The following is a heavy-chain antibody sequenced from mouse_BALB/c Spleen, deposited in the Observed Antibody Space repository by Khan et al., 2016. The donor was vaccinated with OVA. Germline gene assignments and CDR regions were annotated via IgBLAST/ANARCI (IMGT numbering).Heavy chain of an antibody. Sequence: QVQLKESGAELARPGASVKLSCKASGYTFTDYYINWVKQRTGQGLEWIGEISPGSGDTYYNERFKGKATLTADKSSRTAYMQLSSLTSDASAFYFCARSNYFGYTFAYWGQGTLVTGSA. CDR3: ARSNYFGYTFAY. J-gene: IGHJ3*01. D-gene: IGHD1-2*01. CDR2: ISPGSGDT. V-gene: IGHV1-77*01. CDR1: GYTFTDYY.